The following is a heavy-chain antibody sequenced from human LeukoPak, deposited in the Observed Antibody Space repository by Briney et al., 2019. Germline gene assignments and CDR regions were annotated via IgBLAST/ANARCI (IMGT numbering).Heavy chain of an antibody. V-gene: IGHV2-5*01. Sequence: SGPTLVKPTQTLTLTCSFSGLSLTTGGVGVGWIRQPPGKALEWLALIYWNNDKRYRPSLKTRLTITKDTSKNQVFLIMTNMDPVDTATYFCAHGLDYGDYFDYWGQGTLVTVSS. CDR3: AHGLDYGDYFDY. J-gene: IGHJ4*02. D-gene: IGHD4-17*01. CDR2: IYWNNDK. CDR1: GLSLTTGGVG.